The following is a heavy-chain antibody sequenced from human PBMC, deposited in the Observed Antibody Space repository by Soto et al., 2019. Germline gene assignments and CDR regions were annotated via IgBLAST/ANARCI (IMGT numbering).Heavy chain of an antibody. D-gene: IGHD3-16*01. CDR1: GGSISSGGYY. CDR2: IYYSGST. J-gene: IGHJ6*02. Sequence: TLSLTCTVSGGSISSGGYYWSWIRQHPGKGLEWIGYIYYSGSTYYNPSLKSRVTISVDTSKNQFSLKLSSVTAADTAVYYCARDAGGLVEEAYYYYGMDVWGQGTTVTVSS. V-gene: IGHV4-31*03. CDR3: ARDAGGLVEEAYYYYGMDV.